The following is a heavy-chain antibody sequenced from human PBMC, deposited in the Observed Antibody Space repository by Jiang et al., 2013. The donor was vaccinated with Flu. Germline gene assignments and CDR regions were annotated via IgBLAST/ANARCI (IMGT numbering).Heavy chain of an antibody. CDR2: IYYSGST. J-gene: IGHJ4*02. CDR3: ARFSPTYRYYFDY. Sequence: LLKPSETLSLTCTVSGGSISSYYWSWIRQPPGKGLEWIGYIYYSGSTNYNPSPKSRVTISVDTSKNQFSLKLSSVTAADTAVYYCARFSPTYRYYFDYWGQGTLVTVSS. V-gene: IGHV4-59*08. D-gene: IGHD2-2*02. CDR1: GGSISSYY.